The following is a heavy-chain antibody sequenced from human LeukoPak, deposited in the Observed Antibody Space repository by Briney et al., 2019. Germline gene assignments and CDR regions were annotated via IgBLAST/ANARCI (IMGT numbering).Heavy chain of an antibody. CDR2: INHSGST. CDR1: GGSFSGYY. V-gene: IGHV4-34*01. Sequence: SETLSLTCAVYGGSFSGYYWSWIRQPPGKGLEWIGEINHSGSTNYNPSLKSRVTISVDTSKNQFSLKLSSVTAADTAVYYCARGLIYCGGDCYLWGQGTLVTVSS. CDR3: ARGLIYCGGDCYL. J-gene: IGHJ4*02. D-gene: IGHD2-21*02.